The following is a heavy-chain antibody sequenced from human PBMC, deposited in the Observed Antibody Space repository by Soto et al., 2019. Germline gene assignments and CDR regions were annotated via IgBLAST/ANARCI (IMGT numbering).Heavy chain of an antibody. Sequence: ASVKVSCKASGYTFTSYDINWVRQATGQGLEWMGWINPNSGGTNYAQKFQGRVTMTRDTSISTAYMELSRLRSDDTAVYYCARGENYDFWSGYSYYYGMDVWGQGTTVTVSS. V-gene: IGHV1-2*02. CDR1: GYTFTSYD. CDR3: ARGENYDFWSGYSYYYGMDV. CDR2: INPNSGGT. D-gene: IGHD3-3*01. J-gene: IGHJ6*02.